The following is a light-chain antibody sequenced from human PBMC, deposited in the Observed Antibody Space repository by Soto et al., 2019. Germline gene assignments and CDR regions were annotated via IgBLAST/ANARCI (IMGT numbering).Light chain of an antibody. CDR3: QQLNSYPRT. CDR1: QGISSY. CDR2: AAS. V-gene: IGKV1-9*01. Sequence: DIQLTQSTSFLSASVGDRVALTCLASQGISSYLAWYQQKPGKAPKLLIYAASTLQSGVPSRFSGSGSGTEFTLTISSLQPEDFATYYCQQLNSYPRTFGQGTRLEI. J-gene: IGKJ5*01.